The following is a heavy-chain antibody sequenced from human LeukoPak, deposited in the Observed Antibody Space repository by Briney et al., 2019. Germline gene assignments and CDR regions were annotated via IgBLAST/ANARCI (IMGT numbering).Heavy chain of an antibody. CDR2: IRQDASEI. CDR3: ATDRDNSDWQKRFDS. V-gene: IGHV3-7*01. Sequence: GGSLRLSCAASGFSFSGYWMNWYRQAPGKGLEWVGNIRQDASEINYVDPVRGRFTISRDNARSSLHLQMNSLRVEDTAVYYCATDRDNSDWQKRFDSWGQGTLVTVSS. D-gene: IGHD2-21*02. CDR1: GFSFSGYW. J-gene: IGHJ4*02.